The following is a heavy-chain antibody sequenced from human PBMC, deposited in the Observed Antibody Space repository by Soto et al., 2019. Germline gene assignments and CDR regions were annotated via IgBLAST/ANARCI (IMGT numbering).Heavy chain of an antibody. J-gene: IGHJ4*02. CDR2: ISYDGSNK. V-gene: IGHV3-30*18. CDR3: AKGQSRFGELLYQDY. D-gene: IGHD3-10*01. CDR1: GFTFSSYG. Sequence: GGSLRLSCAASGFTFSSYGMHWVRQAPGKGLEWVAVISYDGSNKYYADSVKGRFTISRDNSKNTLYLQMNSLRAEDTAVYYCAKGQSRFGELLYQDYWGQGTLVTVSS.